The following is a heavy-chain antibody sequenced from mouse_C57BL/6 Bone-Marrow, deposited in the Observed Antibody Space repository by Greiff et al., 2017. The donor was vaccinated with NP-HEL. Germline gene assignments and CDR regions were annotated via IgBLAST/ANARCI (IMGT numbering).Heavy chain of an antibody. CDR2: ISNLAYSI. CDR3: ARHFLYDYAFAY. D-gene: IGHD2-4*01. J-gene: IGHJ3*01. Sequence: EVKLVESGGGLVQPGGSLKLSCAASGFTFSDYGMAWVRQAPRKGPVWVAFISNLAYSIYYAATVTGRFTISRENAKNTLYLEMSSLRSEDTAMYYCARHFLYDYAFAYWGQGTLVTVSA. V-gene: IGHV5-15*01. CDR1: GFTFSDYG.